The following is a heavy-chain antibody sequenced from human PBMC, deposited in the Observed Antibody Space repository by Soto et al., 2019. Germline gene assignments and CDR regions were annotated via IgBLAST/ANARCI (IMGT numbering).Heavy chain of an antibody. D-gene: IGHD3-9*01. V-gene: IGHV3-23*01. J-gene: IGHJ4*02. CDR3: AKFRHRFLTGYYLFDY. CDR1: GFTFSSYA. Sequence: PGGSLRLSCAASGFTFSSYAMGWVRQAPGKGLEWVSAISGSGGSTYYADSVKGRFTISRDNSKNTLYLQMNSLRAEDTAVYYCAKFRHRFLTGYYLFDYWGQGTLVTVSS. CDR2: ISGSGGST.